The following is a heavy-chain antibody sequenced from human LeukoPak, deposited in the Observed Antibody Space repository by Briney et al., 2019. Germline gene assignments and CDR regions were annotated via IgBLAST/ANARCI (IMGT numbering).Heavy chain of an antibody. V-gene: IGHV4-34*01. D-gene: IGHD1-1*01. CDR1: GGSFSGYY. J-gene: IGHJ6*02. Sequence: KTSETLSLTCAVYGGSFSGYYWSWIRQPPGKGLEWIGEINHSGSTNYNPSLKSRVTISVDTSKNQFSLKLSSVTAADTAVYYCARARTTGLADVWGQGTTVTVSS. CDR3: ARARTTGLADV. CDR2: INHSGST.